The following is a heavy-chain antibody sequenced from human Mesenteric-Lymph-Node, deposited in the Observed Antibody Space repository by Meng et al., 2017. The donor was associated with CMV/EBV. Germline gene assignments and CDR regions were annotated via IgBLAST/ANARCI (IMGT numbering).Heavy chain of an antibody. CDR1: GFTFSSYS. J-gene: IGHJ4*02. Sequence: GESLKISCAASGFTFSSYSMNWVRQAPGKGLEWVSSISRSDNYIYYADSVRGRFTISRDNAKNSLYLQMNTLRGEDTAVYYCLRDYGGSWGQGTLVTVSS. V-gene: IGHV3-21*01. CDR3: LRDYGGS. D-gene: IGHD3-3*01. CDR2: ISRSDNYI.